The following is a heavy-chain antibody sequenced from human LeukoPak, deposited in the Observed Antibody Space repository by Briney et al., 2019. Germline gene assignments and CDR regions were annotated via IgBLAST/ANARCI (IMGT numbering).Heavy chain of an antibody. D-gene: IGHD1-26*01. CDR2: MYSSGTT. J-gene: IGHJ4*02. CDR1: GDSISSYY. V-gene: IGHV4-4*07. Sequence: SETLSLTCTVSGDSISSYYWSWIRQPAGKGLEWIGRMYSSGTTHYSPSLKSRITMSVDPPKNQFSLRLSSVTAADTAVYYCAREGGSYRSFDYWGQGTLVTVSS. CDR3: AREGGSYRSFDY.